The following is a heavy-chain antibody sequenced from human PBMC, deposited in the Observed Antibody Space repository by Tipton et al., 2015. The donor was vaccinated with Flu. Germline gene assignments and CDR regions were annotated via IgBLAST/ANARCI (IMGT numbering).Heavy chain of an antibody. Sequence: TLSLTCTVSGGSISSGGCYWSWVRQRPGEGLEWIGYIHYAGNTYYNPSLRSRVTISVDTSKNQFSLRLSSVTAADTALYSCARDLGFFSGVTCSHNWLHPWGQGPLVTVSS. CDR1: GGSISSGGCY. J-gene: IGHJ5*02. CDR3: ARDLGFFSGVTCSHNWLHP. D-gene: IGHD2-15*01. CDR2: IHYAGNT. V-gene: IGHV4-31*03.